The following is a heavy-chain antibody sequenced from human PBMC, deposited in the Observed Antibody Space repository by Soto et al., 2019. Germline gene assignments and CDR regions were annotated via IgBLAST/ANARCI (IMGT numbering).Heavy chain of an antibody. CDR1: GGTFSSYA. CDR3: ATPGYSSGWYTVSY. V-gene: IGHV1-69*13. Sequence: GASVKVSCKASGGTFSSYAISWVRQAPGQGLEWMGGIIPMFGTANYAQKFQGRVTITADESTSTAYMELSSLRSEDTAVYYCATPGYSSGWYTVSYWGQGTLVTVSS. J-gene: IGHJ4*02. D-gene: IGHD6-19*01. CDR2: IIPMFGTA.